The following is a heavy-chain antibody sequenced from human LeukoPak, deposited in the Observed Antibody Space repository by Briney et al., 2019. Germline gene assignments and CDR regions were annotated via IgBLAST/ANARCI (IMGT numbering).Heavy chain of an antibody. CDR2: ISSSSYI. D-gene: IGHD3-10*01. Sequence: GGSLRLSCAASGFTFSSYSMNWVRQAPGKGLEWVSSISSSSYIYYADSVKGRFTISRDNAKNSLYLQMNSLRAEDTAVYYCARDSDYYGSGSYYPAHSLDYWGQGTLVTVSS. CDR1: GFTFSSYS. V-gene: IGHV3-21*01. J-gene: IGHJ4*02. CDR3: ARDSDYYGSGSYYPAHSLDY.